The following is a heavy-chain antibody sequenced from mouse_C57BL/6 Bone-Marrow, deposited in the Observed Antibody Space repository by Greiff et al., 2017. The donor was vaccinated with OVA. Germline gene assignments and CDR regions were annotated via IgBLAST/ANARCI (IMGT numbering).Heavy chain of an antibody. CDR3: ARDYGSSYVGYFDV. CDR1: GFTFSDYG. V-gene: IGHV5-15*01. D-gene: IGHD1-1*01. Sequence: DVKLVESGGGLVQPGGSLKLSCAASGFTFSDYGMAWVRQAPRKGPEWVAFISNLAYSIYYADTVTGRFTISRENAKNTLYLEMSSLRSEDTAMYYCARDYGSSYVGYFDVWGTGTTVTVSS. J-gene: IGHJ1*03. CDR2: ISNLAYSI.